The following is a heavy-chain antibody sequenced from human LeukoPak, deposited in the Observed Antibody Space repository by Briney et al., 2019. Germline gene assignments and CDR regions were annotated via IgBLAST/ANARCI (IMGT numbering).Heavy chain of an antibody. Sequence: SETLSLTCTVSGGSISSGGYYWSWIRQHPGKGLEWIGYIYYSGSTYYNPSLKSRVTISVDTSKNQFSPKLSSVTAADTAVYYCARVPYYDFWSGPDYWGQGTLVTVSS. J-gene: IGHJ4*02. CDR1: GGSISSGGYY. CDR3: ARVPYYDFWSGPDY. D-gene: IGHD3-3*01. V-gene: IGHV4-31*03. CDR2: IYYSGST.